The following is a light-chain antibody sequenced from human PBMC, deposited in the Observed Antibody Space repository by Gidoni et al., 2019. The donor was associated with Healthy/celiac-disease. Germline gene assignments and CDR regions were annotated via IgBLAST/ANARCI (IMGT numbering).Light chain of an antibody. CDR2: KAS. Sequence: DIQMTQSPSTLSASVGDRVTITCRASQSISSWLAWYQQKPGKAPKLLIYKASNLESGVPSRFSGSGSGTEFTLTISSLQPDDFATYYCQQYNSYPWTFXQXTKVXIK. V-gene: IGKV1-5*03. CDR3: QQYNSYPWT. J-gene: IGKJ1*01. CDR1: QSISSW.